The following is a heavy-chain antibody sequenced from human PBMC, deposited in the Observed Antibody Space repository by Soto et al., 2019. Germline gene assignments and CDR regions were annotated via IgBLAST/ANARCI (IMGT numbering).Heavy chain of an antibody. J-gene: IGHJ4*02. CDR1: GGTFSSYT. V-gene: IGHV1-69*02. CDR2: IIPILGIA. CDR3: ASDPPRSSSDFDY. Sequence: ASVKVSCKASGGTFSSYTISWVRQAPGQGLEWMGRIIPILGIANYAQKFQGRVTITADKSTSTAYMELSSLRSEDTAVYYCASDPPRSSSDFDYWGQGTLVTVSS. D-gene: IGHD6-6*01.